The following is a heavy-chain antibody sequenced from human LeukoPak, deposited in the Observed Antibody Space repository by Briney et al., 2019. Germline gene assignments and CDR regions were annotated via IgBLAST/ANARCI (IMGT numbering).Heavy chain of an antibody. CDR3: AKDQASRPGY. J-gene: IGHJ4*02. V-gene: IGHV3-23*01. CDR2: ISAGGGSI. D-gene: IGHD6-6*01. CDR1: GFTFSSYA. Sequence: PGGSLRLSCAASGFTFSSYAMNWVRQAPGKGLEWVSIISAGGGSIYYADSVKGRFTISRDNSKNTLYLQMNSLTAEDTAVYYCAKDQASRPGYWGQGTLVTVSS.